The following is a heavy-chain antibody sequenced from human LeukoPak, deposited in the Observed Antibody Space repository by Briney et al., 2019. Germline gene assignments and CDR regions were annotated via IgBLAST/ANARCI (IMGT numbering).Heavy chain of an antibody. CDR2: IIPIFGTA. CDR1: GGTFSSYA. V-gene: IGHV1-69*05. Sequence: SVKVSCKASGGTFSSYAISWVRQAPGQGLEWMGRIIPIFGTANYAQKVQGRVTITTDESTSTAYMELSSLRSEDTAVYYCARGLWELHAFDIWGQGTMVTVSS. D-gene: IGHD1-26*01. CDR3: ARGLWELHAFDI. J-gene: IGHJ3*02.